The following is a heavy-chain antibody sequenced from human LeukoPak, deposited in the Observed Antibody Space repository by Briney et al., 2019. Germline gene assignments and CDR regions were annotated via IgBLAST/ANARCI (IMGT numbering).Heavy chain of an antibody. J-gene: IGHJ4*02. CDR3: ARQKILDDNYDSSGYYVDQ. CDR2: IYYRGRT. Sequence: SETLSLTCSVSNASIISSSYYWGWLRQPPGKGLEWIVSIYYRGRTYYNPSLKIRVTISADTSKNQFSLNLNSVTASDTAVYYCARQKILDDNYDSSGYYVDQWGQGSLVTVSS. D-gene: IGHD3-22*01. CDR1: NASIISSSYY. V-gene: IGHV4-39*01.